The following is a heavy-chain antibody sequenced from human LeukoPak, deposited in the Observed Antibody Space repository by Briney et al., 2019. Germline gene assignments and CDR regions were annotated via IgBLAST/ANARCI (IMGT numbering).Heavy chain of an antibody. Sequence: ASVKVSCKASGYTFTSYYMHWVRQAPGQGLEWMGIINPSGGSTSYAQKFQGRVTMTRDTSTSTVYMERSSLRSEDTAVYCCATAYSGSLDVWGQGTTVTVSS. J-gene: IGHJ6*02. CDR2: INPSGGST. CDR1: GYTFTSYY. CDR3: ATAYSGSLDV. V-gene: IGHV1-46*01. D-gene: IGHD1-26*01.